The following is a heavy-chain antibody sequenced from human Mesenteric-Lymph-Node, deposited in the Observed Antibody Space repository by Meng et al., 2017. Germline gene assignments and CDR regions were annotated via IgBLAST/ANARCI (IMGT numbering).Heavy chain of an antibody. CDR2: IIPIFGTA. CDR1: GGTFSSYA. V-gene: IGHV1-69*06. CDR3: ARDRQGSGWSDY. Sequence: QRQLVQSGAEVKKPGSSVKVSCKASGGTFSSYAISWVRQAPGQGLEWMGGIIPIFGTANYAQKFQGRVTMTRDTSTSTVYMELSSLRSEDTAVYYCARDRQGSGWSDYWGQGTLVTVSS. D-gene: IGHD6-19*01. J-gene: IGHJ4*02.